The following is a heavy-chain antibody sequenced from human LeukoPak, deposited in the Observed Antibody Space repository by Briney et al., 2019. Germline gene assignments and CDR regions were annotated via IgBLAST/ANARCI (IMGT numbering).Heavy chain of an antibody. J-gene: IGHJ4*02. D-gene: IGHD4-17*01. CDR2: IYHSGST. V-gene: IGHV4-4*02. CDR1: GGSISSSNW. CDR3: ARHSRYGDYVDY. Sequence: SETLSLTCAVSGGSISSSNWWSWVRQPPGKGLEWIGEIYHSGSTNYNPSLKSRVTISVDRSKNQFSLKLSSVTAADTAVYYCARHSRYGDYVDYWGQGTLVTVSS.